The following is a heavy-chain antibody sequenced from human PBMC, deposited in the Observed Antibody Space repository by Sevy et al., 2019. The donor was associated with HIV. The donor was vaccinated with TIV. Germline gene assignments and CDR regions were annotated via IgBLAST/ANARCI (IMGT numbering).Heavy chain of an antibody. Sequence: SETLSLTCTVSGGSISSSSYYWGWIRQPPGKGLEWIGSIYKTGSTYYNPSLKSRVTISVDTSKNQFSLKLNSVTAADTAVYYCARHWEVDTAMGHNWFDPWGQGTLVTVSS. CDR2: IYKTGST. D-gene: IGHD5-18*01. J-gene: IGHJ5*02. CDR3: ARHWEVDTAMGHNWFDP. V-gene: IGHV4-39*01. CDR1: GGSISSSSYY.